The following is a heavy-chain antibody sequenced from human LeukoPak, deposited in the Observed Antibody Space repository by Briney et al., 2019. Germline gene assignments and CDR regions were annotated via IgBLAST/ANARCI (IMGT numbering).Heavy chain of an antibody. J-gene: IGHJ5*02. CDR1: GYTFTGYY. Sequence: ASVKVSCKTSGYTFTGYYMHWVRQAPGQGLEWMGWINPNSGGTNYAQKFQGRVTMTRDTSISTAYMELSRLRSDDTAVYYCARGSPYYDSSGYYPNWFDPWGQGTLVTVSS. CDR3: ARGSPYYDSSGYYPNWFDP. D-gene: IGHD3-22*01. V-gene: IGHV1-2*02. CDR2: INPNSGGT.